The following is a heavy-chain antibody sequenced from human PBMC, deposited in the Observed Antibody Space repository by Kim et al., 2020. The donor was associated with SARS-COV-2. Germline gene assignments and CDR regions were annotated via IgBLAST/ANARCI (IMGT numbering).Heavy chain of an antibody. D-gene: IGHD3-16*01. Sequence: GGSLRLSCAASGFTFSSYAMSWVRQAPGKGLEWVSAISGSGGSTYYADSVKGRFTISRDNSKNTLYLQMNSLRAEDTAVYYCAKRGDVHPLYYYYMDVWGKRRTVTVSS. CDR1: GFTFSSYA. CDR3: AKRGDVHPLYYYYMDV. J-gene: IGHJ6*03. V-gene: IGHV3-23*01. CDR2: ISGSGGST.